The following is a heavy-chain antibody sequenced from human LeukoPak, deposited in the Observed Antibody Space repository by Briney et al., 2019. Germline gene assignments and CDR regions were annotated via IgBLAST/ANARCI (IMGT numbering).Heavy chain of an antibody. Sequence: PGGSLRLSCAASGFTFSSYSMNWVRQAPGKGLEWVSYISSSSSTIYYADSVKGRFTISRDNPDNVVYLQMNSLRAEDTAVYYCARVAVAGPTGWFDPWGQGTLVTVSS. CDR3: ARVAVAGPTGWFDP. D-gene: IGHD6-13*01. CDR1: GFTFSSYS. CDR2: ISSSSSTI. V-gene: IGHV3-48*04. J-gene: IGHJ5*02.